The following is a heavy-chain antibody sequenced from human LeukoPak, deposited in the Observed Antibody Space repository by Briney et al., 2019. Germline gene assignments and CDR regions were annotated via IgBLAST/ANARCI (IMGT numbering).Heavy chain of an antibody. V-gene: IGHV3-72*01. CDR3: ASLIGEY. J-gene: IGHJ4*02. CDR1: GFTVSDHY. Sequence: GGSLRLSCAASGFTVSDHYTGWVRQARGRGLEWVGRIKDKGKSYRTEYAGAVKGSFTISRDDSKDSLYLQLNSLKSEDTAVYYCASLIGEYWGQGALVTVSS. CDR2: IKDKGKSYRT.